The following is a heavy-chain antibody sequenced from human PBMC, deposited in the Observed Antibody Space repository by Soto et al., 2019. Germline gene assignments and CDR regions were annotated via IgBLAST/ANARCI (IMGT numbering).Heavy chain of an antibody. V-gene: IGHV6-1*01. CDR2: TYYRSKWYN. CDR1: GDSVSSNSAA. Sequence: PSQTLSLTCVISGDSVSSNSAAWNWIRQSPSRGLEWLGRTYYRSKWYNDYAVSVKSRITINPDTSKNQFSLQLNSVTPEDTAVYYCARDPGPIAVAGENWFDSWGQGTLVTVSS. J-gene: IGHJ5*01. D-gene: IGHD6-19*01. CDR3: ARDPGPIAVAGENWFDS.